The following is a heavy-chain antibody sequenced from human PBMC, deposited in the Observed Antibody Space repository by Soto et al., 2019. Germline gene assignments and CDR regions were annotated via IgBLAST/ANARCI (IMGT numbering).Heavy chain of an antibody. V-gene: IGHV6-1*01. J-gene: IGHJ4*02. CDR3: AILCPGLGELSSRYYFDD. CDR1: GDSPSSNSAA. Sequence: QTLSLTCAIPGDSPSSNSAAWNCIRQSPSRGLEWLGRKFYKSKWYNDYAVSVKSRITINPDTCKIRYSLQWNSVTPEDTAVYYCAILCPGLGELSSRYYFDDWGQGTLVTVSS. CDR2: KFYKSKWYN. D-gene: IGHD3-16*02.